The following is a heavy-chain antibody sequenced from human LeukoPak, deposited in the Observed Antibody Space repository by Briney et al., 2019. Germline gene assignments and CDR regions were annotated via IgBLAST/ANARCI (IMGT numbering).Heavy chain of an antibody. CDR3: ARQGGDY. D-gene: IGHD3-16*01. CDR2: IYTSGST. J-gene: IGHJ4*02. CDR1: GGSISSYY. Sequence: SETLSLTCTGSGGSISSYYWSWIRQPPGKGLEWIGYIYTSGSTNYNPSLKSRVTISVDTSKNQFSLKLSSVTAADTAVYYCARQGGDYWGQGTLVTVSS. V-gene: IGHV4-4*09.